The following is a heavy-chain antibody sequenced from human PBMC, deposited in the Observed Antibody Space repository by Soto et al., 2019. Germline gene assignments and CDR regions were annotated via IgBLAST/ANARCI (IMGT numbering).Heavy chain of an antibody. D-gene: IGHD4-17*01. V-gene: IGHV4-4*02. CDR3: VRRLTTTVTAMGY. CDR1: GGSFTSNTW. CDR2: IYRTGRT. J-gene: IGHJ4*02. Sequence: SETLSLTCAVSGGSFTSNTWWTWVRQPPGQGLEWTGEIYRTGRTNYNPSLKSRVTISLDKSENQFSLKVTSLTAADTAVYYCVRRLTTTVTAMGYWGQGTPVTVSS.